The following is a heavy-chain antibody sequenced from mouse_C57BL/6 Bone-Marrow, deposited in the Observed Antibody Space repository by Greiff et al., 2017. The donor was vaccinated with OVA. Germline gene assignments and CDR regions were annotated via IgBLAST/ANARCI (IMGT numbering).Heavy chain of an antibody. V-gene: IGHV3-6*01. CDR1: GYSITSGYY. CDR2: IPYDGSN. Sequence: EVQLMESGPGLVKPSPSVSLTCSVTGYSITSGYYWNWIRQFPGSKLEWRGYIPYDGSNNYNPSLKNQISITRDTSNNQFFLKLNSVTTEDTATYYCAGELGAWFAYWGQGTLVTVSA. CDR3: AGELGAWFAY. D-gene: IGHD3-1*01. J-gene: IGHJ3*01.